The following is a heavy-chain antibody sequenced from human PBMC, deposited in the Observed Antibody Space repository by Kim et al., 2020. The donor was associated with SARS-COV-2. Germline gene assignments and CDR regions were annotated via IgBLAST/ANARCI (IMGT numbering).Heavy chain of an antibody. V-gene: IGHV4-34*01. J-gene: IGHJ4*02. CDR2: INRGGDT. CDR1: GGSFSGYY. D-gene: IGHD3-10*01. Sequence: SETLSLTCAVYGGSFSGYYWGWIRQPPGKGLEWIGEINRGGDTNYNPSLKSRVTISVDTSKNQFSLRLTSMTAADTGVYYWARGRGSGSYFNGYWGQGT. CDR3: ARGRGSGSYFNGY.